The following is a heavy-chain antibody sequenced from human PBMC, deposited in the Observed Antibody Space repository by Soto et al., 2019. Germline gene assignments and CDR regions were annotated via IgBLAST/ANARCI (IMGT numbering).Heavy chain of an antibody. CDR1: GFTFSSYA. CDR2: ISYDGSNK. CDR3: ARTVMIQLWTYFDY. Sequence: QVQLVESGGGVVQPGRSLRLSCAASGFTFSSYAMHWVRQAPVKGLEWVAVISYDGSNKYYADSVKGRFTISRDNSKNTLYLQMNSLRAEDTAVYYCARTVMIQLWTYFDYWGQGTLVTVSA. J-gene: IGHJ4*02. V-gene: IGHV3-30-3*01. D-gene: IGHD5-18*01.